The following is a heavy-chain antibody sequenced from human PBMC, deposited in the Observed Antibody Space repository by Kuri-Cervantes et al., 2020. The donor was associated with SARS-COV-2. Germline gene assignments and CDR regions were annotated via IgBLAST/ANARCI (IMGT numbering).Heavy chain of an antibody. J-gene: IGHJ4*02. Sequence: SVKVSCKASGGTFNNNAITWVRQAPGQGLEWVGRTVPALGIANYAQKLQGRVTITADNSASTAFMQLKSLSSEDTAVYYCAKELLWFGDLHGGYFDYWGQGTLVTVSS. CDR1: GGTFNNNA. CDR3: AKELLWFGDLHGGYFDY. CDR2: TVPALGIA. V-gene: IGHV1-69*04. D-gene: IGHD3-10*01.